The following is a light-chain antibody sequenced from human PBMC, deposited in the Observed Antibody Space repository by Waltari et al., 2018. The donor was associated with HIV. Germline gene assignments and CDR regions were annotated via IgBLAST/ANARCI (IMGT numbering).Light chain of an antibody. Sequence: DIVMTQSPVSLPVTPGEPASISCRSSKSLLFTNGYNYLDWYLQKPGQSPQLLIYMGALRAPGVPDRFSGSGSGTDFTLKISRVEAGDVGVYYCMQALQTPWTFGQGTKVEI. CDR1: KSLLFTNGYNY. J-gene: IGKJ1*01. V-gene: IGKV2-28*01. CDR2: MGA. CDR3: MQALQTPWT.